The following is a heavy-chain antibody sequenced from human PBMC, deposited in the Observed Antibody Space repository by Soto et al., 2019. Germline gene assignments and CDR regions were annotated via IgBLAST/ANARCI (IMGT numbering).Heavy chain of an antibody. J-gene: IGHJ4*02. V-gene: IGHV3-30*18. Sequence: SLRLSCTASGFTFSLYGVHWVRQAPGKGLEWVAVIKFDGSNKYYADSVKGRFTISRDNSKNTLYLQMNSLRVEDTAVYYCAKDHPTYDTRGYYPGYWGQGTLVTVSS. D-gene: IGHD3-22*01. CDR3: AKDHPTYDTRGYYPGY. CDR2: IKFDGSNK. CDR1: GFTFSLYG.